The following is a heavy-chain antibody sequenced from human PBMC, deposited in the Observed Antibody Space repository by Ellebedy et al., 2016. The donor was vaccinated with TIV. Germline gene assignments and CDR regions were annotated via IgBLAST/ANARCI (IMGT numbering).Heavy chain of an antibody. D-gene: IGHD5-18*01. CDR3: ANPDTAMVY. CDR1: GFTFSSYS. J-gene: IGHJ4*02. V-gene: IGHV3-48*01. CDR2: ISSSSSTI. Sequence: GESLKISCAASGFTFSSYSMNWVRQAPGKGLEWVSYISSSSSTIYYADSVKGRFTISRDNSKNTLYLQMNSLRAEDTAVYYCANPDTAMVYWGQGTLVTVSS.